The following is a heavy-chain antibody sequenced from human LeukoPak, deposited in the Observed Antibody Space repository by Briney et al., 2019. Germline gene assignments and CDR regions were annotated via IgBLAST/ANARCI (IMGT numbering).Heavy chain of an antibody. CDR3: ARAAGQWLSPGAFDI. Sequence: GGSLRLSCAASGFAFSSYSMNWVRQAPGKGLEWVSYISSSSSTIYYADSVKGRFTISRDNAKNSLYLQMNSLRAEDTAVYYCARAAGQWLSPGAFDIWGQGTMVTVSS. CDR2: ISSSSSTI. J-gene: IGHJ3*02. CDR1: GFAFSSYS. D-gene: IGHD6-19*01. V-gene: IGHV3-48*01.